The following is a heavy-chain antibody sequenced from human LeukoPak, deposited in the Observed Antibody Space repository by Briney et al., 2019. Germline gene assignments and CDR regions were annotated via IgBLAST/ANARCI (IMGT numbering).Heavy chain of an antibody. CDR3: ARDWYDY. Sequence: GGSLRLSCAASGFTFSTYAMIWVRQAPGNGLEWVSVIGGSGSYTYYADSVKGRFTISRDNSKDTLYLQMNSLRAEDTAVYYCARDWYDYWGQGTLVTVSS. CDR2: IGGSGSYT. V-gene: IGHV3-23*01. D-gene: IGHD6-13*01. CDR1: GFTFSTYA. J-gene: IGHJ4*02.